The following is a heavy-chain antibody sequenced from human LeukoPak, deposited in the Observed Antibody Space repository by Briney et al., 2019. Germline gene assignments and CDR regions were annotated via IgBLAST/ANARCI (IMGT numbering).Heavy chain of an antibody. CDR2: ISYDGRKK. V-gene: IGHV3-30*03. D-gene: IGHD2-2*02. Sequence: PGGSLRLSCAASGFTFSSHMMHWVRQAPGKELEWVAVISYDGRKKYYGDSVKGRFTISRDNSKNALYLQMNSLRPEDTAVFYCARDSTVLFCTSVSCYKGYFDYWGQGTLVTVSS. J-gene: IGHJ4*02. CDR3: ARDSTVLFCTSVSCYKGYFDY. CDR1: GFTFSSHM.